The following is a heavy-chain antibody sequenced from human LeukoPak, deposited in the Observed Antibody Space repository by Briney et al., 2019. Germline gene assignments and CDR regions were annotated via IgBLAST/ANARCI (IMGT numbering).Heavy chain of an antibody. D-gene: IGHD3-22*01. J-gene: IGHJ4*02. CDR3: ARGKIYYYDSSGYYFDY. V-gene: IGHV1-2*02. CDR1: GGTFSSYA. CDR2: INPNSGGT. Sequence: ASVKVSCKASGGTFSSYAISWVRQAPGQGLEWMGWINPNSGGTNYAQKFQGRVTMTRDTSISTAYMELSSLRSEDTAVYYCARGKIYYYDSSGYYFDYWGQGTLVTVSS.